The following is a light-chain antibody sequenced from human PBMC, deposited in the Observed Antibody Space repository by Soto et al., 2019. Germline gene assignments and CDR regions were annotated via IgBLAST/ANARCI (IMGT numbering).Light chain of an antibody. CDR2: EAS. CDR3: CSYVRSAPVV. Sequence: QSALTQPASVSGSPGQSITIPCTGTRRDVGSSNLVSWYQHHPGRVPKLIIYEASERPSGVSNRFSGSKSGYTASLTIFGLQAEDEADYYCCSYVRSAPVVFGGGTKLTVL. CDR1: RRDVGSSNL. V-gene: IGLV2-23*01. J-gene: IGLJ2*01.